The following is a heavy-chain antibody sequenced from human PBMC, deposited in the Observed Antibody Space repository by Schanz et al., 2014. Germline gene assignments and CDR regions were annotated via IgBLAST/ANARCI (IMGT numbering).Heavy chain of an antibody. V-gene: IGHV3-33*03. J-gene: IGHJ4*02. CDR2: IRYDGRNK. Sequence: QVQLAESGGGVVQPGRSLRLSCAASGFAFNNYGMHWVRQAPGKGLEWVAVIRYDGRNKNFVESVKGRFTISRDNAKNSLFLQMNSLSAEDTAVYYCAKVAPAATYLDSWGLGTLVTVSS. CDR3: AKVAPAATYLDS. CDR1: GFAFNNYG. D-gene: IGHD2-2*01.